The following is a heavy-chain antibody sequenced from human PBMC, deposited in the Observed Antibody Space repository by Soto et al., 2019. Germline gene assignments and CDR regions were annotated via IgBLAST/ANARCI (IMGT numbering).Heavy chain of an antibody. J-gene: IGHJ4*02. CDR2: IIPIFGTA. Sequence: SVKVSCKASGGTFSSYAISWVRQAPGQGLEWMGGIIPIFGTANYAQKFQGRVTITADESTSTAYMELSSLRSEDTAVYYCARVVRYSYGPTEYYFDYWGQGTLVTVSS. V-gene: IGHV1-69*13. D-gene: IGHD5-18*01. CDR3: ARVVRYSYGPTEYYFDY. CDR1: GGTFSSYA.